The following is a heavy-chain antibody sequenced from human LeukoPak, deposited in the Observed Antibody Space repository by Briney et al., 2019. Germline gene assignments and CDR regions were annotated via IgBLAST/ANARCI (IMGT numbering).Heavy chain of an antibody. J-gene: IGHJ4*02. Sequence: GGSLRLSCATSGFTFSSYSMNWVRQAPGKGLEWVSSISSSSSYIYYADSVKGRFTISRDNAKNSLYLQMNSLRAEDMAVYYCAREDLAAAGTDYWGQGTLVTVSS. CDR2: ISSSSSYI. D-gene: IGHD6-13*01. CDR3: AREDLAAAGTDY. V-gene: IGHV3-21*01. CDR1: GFTFSSYS.